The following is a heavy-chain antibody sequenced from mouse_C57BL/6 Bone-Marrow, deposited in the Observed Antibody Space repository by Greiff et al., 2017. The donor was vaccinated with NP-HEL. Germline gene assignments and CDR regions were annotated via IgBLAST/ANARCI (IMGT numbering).Heavy chain of an antibody. J-gene: IGHJ4*01. Sequence: VQLQQSGPGLVQPSQSLSITCTVSGFSLTSYGVHWVRQSPGKGLEWLGVIWSGGSTDYNAAFISRLSISKDNSKSQVFFKMNSLQADDTAIYYCARKEYYYGSSYEGAMDYWGQGTSVTVSS. CDR2: IWSGGST. V-gene: IGHV2-2*01. D-gene: IGHD1-1*01. CDR1: GFSLTSYG. CDR3: ARKEYYYGSSYEGAMDY.